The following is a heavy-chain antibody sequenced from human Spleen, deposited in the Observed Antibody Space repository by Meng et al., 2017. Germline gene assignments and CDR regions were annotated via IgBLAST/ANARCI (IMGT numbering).Heavy chain of an antibody. Sequence: GESLKISCEASGFSFGSDWMSWVRQAPGKGLEWVGQIKEDGSEKYYVGSVGGRFTISRDNAKNSLYLQMDSLRAEDTGVYYCAIDRDRSLENNWGQGTLVTVSS. V-gene: IGHV3-7*01. CDR1: GFSFGSDW. CDR3: AIDRDRSLENN. D-gene: IGHD6-13*01. J-gene: IGHJ4*02. CDR2: IKEDGSEK.